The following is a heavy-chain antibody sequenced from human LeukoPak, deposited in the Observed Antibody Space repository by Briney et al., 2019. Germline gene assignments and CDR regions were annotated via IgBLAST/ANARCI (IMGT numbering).Heavy chain of an antibody. V-gene: IGHV3-30*02. J-gene: IGHJ5*02. Sequence: QAGGSLRLSCAASGFTSSSYGMHWVRQAPGKGLECVAFILYDGSNKYYADSVKGRFTISRDNSKDTLYLQMDSLRADDTAVYYCAKDRIAVRPGWFDPWGQGTLVTVSS. CDR3: AKDRIAVRPGWFDP. D-gene: IGHD6-6*01. CDR2: ILYDGSNK. CDR1: GFTSSSYG.